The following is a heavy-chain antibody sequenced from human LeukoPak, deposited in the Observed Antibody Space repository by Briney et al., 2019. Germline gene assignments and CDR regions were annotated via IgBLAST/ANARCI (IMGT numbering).Heavy chain of an antibody. CDR2: IYYSGST. CDR1: GGSISISSYY. D-gene: IGHD5-18*01. J-gene: IGHJ5*02. CDR3: ARVDTAMVKLFDP. V-gene: IGHV4-39*01. Sequence: SETLSLTCTVSGGSISISSYYWGWIRQPPGKGLEWIGSIYYSGSTYYNPSLKSRVTISVDTSKNQFSLKLSSVTAADTAVYYCARVDTAMVKLFDPWGQGTLVTVSS.